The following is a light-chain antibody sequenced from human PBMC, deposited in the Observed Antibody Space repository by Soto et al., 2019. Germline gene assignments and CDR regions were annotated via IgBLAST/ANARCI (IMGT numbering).Light chain of an antibody. CDR3: QQYNNWPPWT. Sequence: EVVMTQSPASLSVPPGERVTLSCRASQNIRNNLAWYQQKPGQSTRLLISGASTREAGVPDRFSGSGSGTEFTLSIGSLLSEDVAIYYCQQYNNWPPWTFGQGTKV. V-gene: IGKV3-15*01. CDR1: QNIRNN. CDR2: GAS. J-gene: IGKJ1*01.